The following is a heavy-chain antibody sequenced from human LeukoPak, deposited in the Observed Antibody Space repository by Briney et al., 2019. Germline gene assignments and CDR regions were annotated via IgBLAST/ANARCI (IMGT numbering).Heavy chain of an antibody. J-gene: IGHJ4*02. V-gene: IGHV3-48*03. CDR2: ISSSSSYI. D-gene: IGHD5-24*01. CDR3: AKDREAYNGNFDY. Sequence: GGSLRLSCAASGFTFSSYEMNWVRQAPGKGLEWVSYISSSSSYIYYADSVKGRFTISRDNAKNSLYLQMNSLRPEDTAFYYCAKDREAYNGNFDYWGQGNLVTVSS. CDR1: GFTFSSYE.